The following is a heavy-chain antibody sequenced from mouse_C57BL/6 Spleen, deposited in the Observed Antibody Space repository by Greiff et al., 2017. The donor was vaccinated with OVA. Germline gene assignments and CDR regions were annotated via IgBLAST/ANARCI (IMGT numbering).Heavy chain of an antibody. CDR2: IYPGDGDT. Sequence: VMLVESGAELVKPGASVKISCKASGYAFSSYWMNWVKQSPGKGLEWIGQIYPGDGDTNYNGKFKGKATLTADKSSSTAYMQLSSLTSEDSAFYFCARRYYDGTPWYFDVWGTGTTVTVSS. D-gene: IGHD1-1*01. CDR3: ARRYYDGTPWYFDV. CDR1: GYAFSSYW. V-gene: IGHV1-80*01. J-gene: IGHJ1*03.